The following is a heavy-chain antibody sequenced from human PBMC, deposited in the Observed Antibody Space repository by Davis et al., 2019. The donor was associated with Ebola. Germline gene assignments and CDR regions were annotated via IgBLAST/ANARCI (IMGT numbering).Heavy chain of an antibody. CDR3: ARQMTTVTKTTYYFDY. J-gene: IGHJ4*02. Sequence: GESLKISCAASGFTFSSYGMHWVRQAPGKGLEWVAVIWYDGSNKYYADSVKGRFTISRDNSKNTLYLQMNSLRAEDTAVYYCARQMTTVTKTTYYFDYWGQGTLVTVSS. V-gene: IGHV3-33*01. CDR1: GFTFSSYG. CDR2: IWYDGSNK. D-gene: IGHD4-17*01.